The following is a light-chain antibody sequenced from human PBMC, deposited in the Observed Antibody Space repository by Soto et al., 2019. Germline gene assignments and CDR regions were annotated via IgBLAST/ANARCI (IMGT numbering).Light chain of an antibody. J-gene: IGKJ4*01. CDR3: QQYEAYPLT. V-gene: IGKV1-5*03. Sequence: DIQMTQSPSTLSASVGDRVTITCRASPSINTWLAWYQQKPGKAPYLLIYKAPDLQSGVPSRFSGSASGTEFTLTISSLQPDDIASYYCQQYEAYPLTFGGGTKVEI. CDR1: PSINTW. CDR2: KAP.